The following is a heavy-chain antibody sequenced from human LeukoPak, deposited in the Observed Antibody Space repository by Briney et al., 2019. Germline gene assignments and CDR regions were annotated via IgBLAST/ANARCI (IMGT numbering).Heavy chain of an antibody. CDR3: GTSWLYDAFDI. CDR1: GGSISSSSYY. Sequence: PSETLSLTCTVSGGSISSSSYYWGWIRQPPGKGLEWIGSIYYSGSTYYNPSLKSRVTISVDTSKNQFSLKLSSVTAADTAVYYCGTSWLYDAFDIWGQGTMVTVSS. CDR2: IYYSGST. J-gene: IGHJ3*02. V-gene: IGHV4-39*01. D-gene: IGHD6-13*01.